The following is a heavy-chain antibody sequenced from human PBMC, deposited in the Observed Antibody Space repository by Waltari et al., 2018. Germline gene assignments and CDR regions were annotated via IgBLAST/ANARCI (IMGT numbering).Heavy chain of an antibody. CDR1: GYTFPQYY. CDR3: ATKMSDQWLRE. V-gene: IGHV1-69-2*01. J-gene: IGHJ1*01. D-gene: IGHD6-19*01. Sequence: EVHLVQSGAEVKRPGATVNISCTASGYTFPQYYLHWVRQAPGKGLEWMGHVDPEDGETEISDKFQGRVAMTADTSTETAYIEVRSLTSDDMAVYYCATKMSDQWLREWGQGTLVTVSS. CDR2: VDPEDGET.